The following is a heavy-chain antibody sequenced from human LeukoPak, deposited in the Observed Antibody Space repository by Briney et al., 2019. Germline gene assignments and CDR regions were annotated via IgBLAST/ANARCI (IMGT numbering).Heavy chain of an antibody. Sequence: PGGSLRLSCVVSGFTFSSYAMSWVRQAPGKGPEWVSSISGSGSSTFYADSVKGRFTVSRDNSKNTLYLQMSSLRAEDTAVYYCAKDGGSGYDYRGLYYFDYWGQGTLVTVSS. CDR2: ISGSGSST. CDR1: GFTFSSYA. J-gene: IGHJ4*02. V-gene: IGHV3-23*01. D-gene: IGHD5-12*01. CDR3: AKDGGSGYDYRGLYYFDY.